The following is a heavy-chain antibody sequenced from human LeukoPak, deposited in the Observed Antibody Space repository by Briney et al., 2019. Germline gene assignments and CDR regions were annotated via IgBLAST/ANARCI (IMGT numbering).Heavy chain of an antibody. CDR1: GVTVRSSY. V-gene: IGHV3-66*01. CDR3: ARDGGFGGPGGDNWFDS. CDR2: LYKDDVT. D-gene: IGHD3-16*01. Sequence: GGSLRLSCTASGVTVRSSYMSWVRQVTGKGLEWVSFLYKDDVTYHAESVKGRFAITRDTSKNILYLQMNNLRAEDTAVYYCARDGGFGGPGGDNWFDSWGQGTLVTVSS. J-gene: IGHJ5*01.